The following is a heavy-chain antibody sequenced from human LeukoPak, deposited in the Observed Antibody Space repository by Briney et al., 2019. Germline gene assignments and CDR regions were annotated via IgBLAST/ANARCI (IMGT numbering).Heavy chain of an antibody. V-gene: IGHV4-34*01. Sequence: SETLSLTCAVYGGSFSGYYWSWIRQPPGMGLEWIGEINHSGSTNYNPSLKSRVTISVDTSKNQFSLKLSSVTAADTAVYYCARGPWDIIVVVAATGWFDPWGQGTLVTVSS. CDR2: INHSGST. CDR1: GGSFSGYY. J-gene: IGHJ5*02. D-gene: IGHD2-15*01. CDR3: ARGPWDIIVVVAATGWFDP.